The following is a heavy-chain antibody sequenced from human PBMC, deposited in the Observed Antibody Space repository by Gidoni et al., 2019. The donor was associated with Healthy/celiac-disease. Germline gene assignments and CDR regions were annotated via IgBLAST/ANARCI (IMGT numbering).Heavy chain of an antibody. CDR1: GGSISSSSYY. CDR2: IYYSGST. CDR3: ARLGDIVVVPAATQLFDY. V-gene: IGHV4-39*01. D-gene: IGHD2-2*01. Sequence: QLQLQESGPGLVQPSETLSLTCTVSGGSISSSSYYWGWIRQPPGKGLEWIGSIYYSGSTYYNPALKSRVTISVDTSKNQFSLKLSSVTAADTAVYYCARLGDIVVVPAATQLFDYWGQGTLVTVSS. J-gene: IGHJ4*02.